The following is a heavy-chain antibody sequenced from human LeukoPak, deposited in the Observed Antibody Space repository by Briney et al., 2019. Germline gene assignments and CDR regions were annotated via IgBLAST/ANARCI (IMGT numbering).Heavy chain of an antibody. CDR2: VSYGGNNE. Sequence: GGSLRLSCAASGFTFSSSPMHWVRQAPGKGLEWVAVVSYGGNNEDYADSVKGRFTISRDNSKNTLYLQMNSLRAEDTAVYHCARGGNPIYYYYLDVWGKGTTVTVSS. V-gene: IGHV3-30-3*01. J-gene: IGHJ6*03. CDR3: ARGGNPIYYYYLDV. D-gene: IGHD1-1*01. CDR1: GFTFSSSP.